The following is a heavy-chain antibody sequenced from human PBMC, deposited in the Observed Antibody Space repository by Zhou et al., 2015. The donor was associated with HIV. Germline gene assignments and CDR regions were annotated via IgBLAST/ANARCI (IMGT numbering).Heavy chain of an antibody. Sequence: QVQLVQSGAEVKKPGSSVKVSCKASGGTFSSYTISWVRQAPGQGLEWMGRIIPILGIANYAQKFQGRVTITADKSTSTAYMELSSLRSEDTAVYYCARDLSYGSGSLRRGYGMDVWGQGTTVTVSS. J-gene: IGHJ6*02. V-gene: IGHV1-69*08. CDR2: IIPILGIA. D-gene: IGHD3-10*01. CDR3: ARDLSYGSGSLRRGYGMDV. CDR1: GGTFSSYT.